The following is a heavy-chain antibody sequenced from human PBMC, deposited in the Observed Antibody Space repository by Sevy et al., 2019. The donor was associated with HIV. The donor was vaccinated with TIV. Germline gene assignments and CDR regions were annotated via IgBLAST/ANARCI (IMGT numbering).Heavy chain of an antibody. CDR3: ARDHGTSGPRFPFY. D-gene: IGHD3-22*01. CDR2: IYYSGST. V-gene: IGHV4-59*01. J-gene: IGHJ4*02. CDR1: GGSTNFYY. Sequence: SETLSLTCTVSGGSTNFYYWNWIRQPPGKGLEWIGHIYYSGSTDYNPSLESRVTMSVDTSKRQFSLKMTSVTAADTAIYYCARDHGTSGPRFPFYWGQGALVTVSS.